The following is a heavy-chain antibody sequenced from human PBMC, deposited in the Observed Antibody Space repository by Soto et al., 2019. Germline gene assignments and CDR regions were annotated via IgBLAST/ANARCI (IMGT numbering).Heavy chain of an antibody. CDR2: ISWNSGSI. CDR3: ATGLSFSSFDY. J-gene: IGHJ4*02. V-gene: IGHV3-9*01. D-gene: IGHD2-8*01. CDR1: GFTFDDYA. Sequence: GGSLRLSCAASGFTFDDYAMHWVRQAPGKGLEWVSGISWNSGSIGYADSVKGRFTISRDNAKNSLYLQMNSLRAEDTALYYCATGLSFSSFDYWGQGTLVTVSS.